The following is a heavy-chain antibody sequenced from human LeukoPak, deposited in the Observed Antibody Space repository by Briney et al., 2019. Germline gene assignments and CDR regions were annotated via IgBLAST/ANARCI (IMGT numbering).Heavy chain of an antibody. J-gene: IGHJ4*02. Sequence: SETLSLTCSVSGGSISSYYWSWIRQPPGKGLEYIGYIFYSGRTNYNPSLKSRLTISVDTSKNQFSLTLSSVTAADTAVYYCARGQKYRNGYTVTELGSGYFDFWGQGTLVTVSS. CDR2: IFYSGRT. V-gene: IGHV4-59*01. CDR3: ARGQKYRNGYTVTELGSGYFDF. D-gene: IGHD5-18*01. CDR1: GGSISSYY.